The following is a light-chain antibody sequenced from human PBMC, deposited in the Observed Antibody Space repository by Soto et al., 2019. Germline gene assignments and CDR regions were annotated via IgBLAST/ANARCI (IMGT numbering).Light chain of an antibody. V-gene: IGKV2-28*01. J-gene: IGKJ4*01. CDR1: QSLLHSNGYNY. Sequence: DIVMTQSPLSLPVTPGEPASISCRSSQSLLHSNGYNYLDWYLQKPGQSPQLLIYLGSNRASGVPDRFSGSGSGTDFTLKISRVEAEDVGVYYCKQDLQPPLTFGGGTNVEIK. CDR2: LGS. CDR3: KQDLQPPLT.